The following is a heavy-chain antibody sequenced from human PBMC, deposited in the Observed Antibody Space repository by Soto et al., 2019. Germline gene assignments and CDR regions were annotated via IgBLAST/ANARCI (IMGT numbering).Heavy chain of an antibody. J-gene: IGHJ6*02. D-gene: IGHD1-20*01. Sequence: GGSLRLSCAASEFTFDKYYMTWVRQAPGKGPEWVANIKPDGSEQYYVDSVKGRFTISRDNANNALYLQMNSLRAEDTAVYFCARGNWNYYYGFDVWGQGTTVTVSS. V-gene: IGHV3-7*01. CDR3: ARGNWNYYYGFDV. CDR1: EFTFDKYY. CDR2: IKPDGSEQ.